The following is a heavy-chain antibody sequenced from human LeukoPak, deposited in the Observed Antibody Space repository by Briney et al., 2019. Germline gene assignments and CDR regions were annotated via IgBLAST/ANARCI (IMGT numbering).Heavy chain of an antibody. CDR3: ARLPAAINGYFDP. Sequence: GGSLRLSCAASRFTFSSYAMSWVRQAPGKGLEWVSAISGGGAGTYYADSVKGRFTISRDSSKNTLYLQMYSLRAEDTAVYYCARLPAAINGYFDPWGQGTLVTVSS. J-gene: IGHJ5*02. CDR1: RFTFSSYA. CDR2: ISGGGAGT. V-gene: IGHV3-23*01. D-gene: IGHD2-2*01.